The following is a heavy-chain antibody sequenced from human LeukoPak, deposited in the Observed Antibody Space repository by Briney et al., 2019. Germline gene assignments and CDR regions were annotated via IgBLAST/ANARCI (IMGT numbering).Heavy chain of an antibody. D-gene: IGHD1-26*01. CDR1: GYNFTNYW. CDR3: ARYRDYYYYMDV. CDR2: IYPGDSDT. Sequence: GESLKISCKGYGYNFTNYWIGWVLQMPGKGLEWMGIIYPGDSDTRYSPSFQGQVTISADKSITTAYLQWSSLKASDTAMYYCARYRDYYYYMDVWRKGTTVTVSS. V-gene: IGHV5-51*01. J-gene: IGHJ6*03.